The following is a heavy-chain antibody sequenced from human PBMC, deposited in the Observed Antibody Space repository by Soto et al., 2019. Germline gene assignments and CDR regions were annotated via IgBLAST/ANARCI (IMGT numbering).Heavy chain of an antibody. CDR1: GGSISSGGYS. D-gene: IGHD3-10*01. J-gene: IGHJ5*02. CDR3: ASDVGWFDP. V-gene: IGHV4-30-2*01. CDR2: IYHSGST. Sequence: QLQLQESGSGLVKPSQTLSLTCAVSGGSISSGGYSWSWIRQPPGKGLEWIGYIYHSGSTYYNPSLKSRVTIAVDRSKNQFYLKLSSGTAADTAVCYCASDVGWFDPWGQGTLVTVSS.